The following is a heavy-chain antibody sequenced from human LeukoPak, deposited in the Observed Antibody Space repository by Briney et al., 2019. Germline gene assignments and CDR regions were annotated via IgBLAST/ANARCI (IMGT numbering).Heavy chain of an antibody. CDR1: GYSISSDNW. CDR2: IHYSGIT. CDR3: ARRVRLNSDYGDYFDY. Sequence: SETLSLTCAVSGYSISSDNWWGWIRQPPGKGLEWIGYIHYSGITYYSPSLKSRVTLSVDTSKNQFSLRLSSVTAEDTAVYYCARRVRLNSDYGDYFDYWGQGALVTVSS. V-gene: IGHV4-28*01. J-gene: IGHJ4*02. D-gene: IGHD4-17*01.